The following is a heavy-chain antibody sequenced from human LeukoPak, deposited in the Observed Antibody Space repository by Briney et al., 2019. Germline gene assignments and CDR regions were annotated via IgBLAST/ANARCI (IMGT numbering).Heavy chain of an antibody. Sequence: PGGSLRLSCAASGFTFSNAWMNWVRQAPGKGLEWVGRIKSETDGGTTDYAAPVKGRFTISRDDSKNTLYLQMNSLKTEDTAVYYCTTRALGYCSSTSRLFDYWGQGTLVTVSS. CDR1: GFTFSNAW. CDR2: IKSETDGGTT. CDR3: TTRALGYCSSTSRLFDY. D-gene: IGHD2-2*01. V-gene: IGHV3-15*07. J-gene: IGHJ4*02.